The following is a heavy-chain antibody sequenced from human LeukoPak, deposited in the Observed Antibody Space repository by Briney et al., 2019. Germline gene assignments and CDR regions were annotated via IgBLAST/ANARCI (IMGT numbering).Heavy chain of an antibody. J-gene: IGHJ5*02. D-gene: IGHD6-6*01. CDR3: ARHTATTYSSSSDWFDP. CDR2: SYRSGTT. Sequence: SETLSLTCTVSGGSISGSYWSWIRQPPGKAREWLGSSYRSGTTSFNPSLKSRVTMSVDTSKNQFSLNLDSVTAADTAVYYCARHTATTYSSSSDWFDPWGQGALVTVSS. V-gene: IGHV4-4*09. CDR1: GGSISGSY.